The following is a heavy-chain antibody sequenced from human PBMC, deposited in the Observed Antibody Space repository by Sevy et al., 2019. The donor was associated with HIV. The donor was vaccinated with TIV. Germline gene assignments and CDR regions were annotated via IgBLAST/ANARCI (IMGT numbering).Heavy chain of an antibody. CDR1: GFTFSDYY. Sequence: GGSLRLSCAASGFTFSDYYMSWIRQAPGRGLEWVSYISDRGTTIYYADSVKGRFTISRDNAKNSLYLQMNSLRAEDTAVYYCAGEGSLRYFDFWGLGTLVTVSS. D-gene: IGHD3-10*01. V-gene: IGHV3-11*01. J-gene: IGHJ2*01. CDR3: AGEGSLRYFDF. CDR2: ISDRGTTI.